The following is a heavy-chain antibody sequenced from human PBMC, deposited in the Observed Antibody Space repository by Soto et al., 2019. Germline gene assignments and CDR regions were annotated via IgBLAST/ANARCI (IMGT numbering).Heavy chain of an antibody. J-gene: IGHJ3*02. V-gene: IGHV3-48*03. CDR3: ARVGSLLAVFHSLGIDAFDI. D-gene: IGHD3-16*01. Sequence: GGSLRLSCAASGFTFSSYEMNWVRQAPGKGLEWVSYISSSGSTIYYADSVKGRFTISRDNAKNSLYLQMNSLRAEDTAVYYCARVGSLLAVFHSLGIDAFDIWGQGTMVTVSS. CDR1: GFTFSSYE. CDR2: ISSSGSTI.